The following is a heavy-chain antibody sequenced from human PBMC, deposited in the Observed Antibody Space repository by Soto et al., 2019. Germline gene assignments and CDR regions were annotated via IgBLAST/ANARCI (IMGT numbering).Heavy chain of an antibody. Sequence: LRLSCAASGFTFSSYGMHWVRQAPGKGLEWVAVISYDGSNKYYADSVKGRFTISRDNSKNTLYLQMNSLRAEDTAVYYCAKDAMPLVVVAFGMDVWGQGTTVTVSS. CDR3: AKDAMPLVVVAFGMDV. CDR1: GFTFSSYG. D-gene: IGHD2-15*01. CDR2: ISYDGSNK. V-gene: IGHV3-30*18. J-gene: IGHJ6*02.